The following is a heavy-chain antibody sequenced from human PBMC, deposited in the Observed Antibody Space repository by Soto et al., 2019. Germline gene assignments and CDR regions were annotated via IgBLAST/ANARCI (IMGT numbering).Heavy chain of an antibody. CDR1: GGTFSSYA. Sequence: SVKVSCKASGGTFSSYAISWVRQAPGQGLEWMGGIIPIFGTANYAQKFQGRVTITADESTSTAYMELSSLRSEDTAVYYCASQGQSGSYTTLYYGMDVWGQGTTVTVSS. D-gene: IGHD1-26*01. V-gene: IGHV1-69*13. CDR2: IIPIFGTA. J-gene: IGHJ6*02. CDR3: ASQGQSGSYTTLYYGMDV.